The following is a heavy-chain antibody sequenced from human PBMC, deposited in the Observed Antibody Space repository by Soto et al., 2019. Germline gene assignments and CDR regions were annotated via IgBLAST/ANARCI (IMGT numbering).Heavy chain of an antibody. D-gene: IGHD5-12*01. CDR1: GFTFSSYS. J-gene: IGHJ6*02. CDR3: ARCSRVDRVATDAYYYYYYGMDV. CDR2: ISSSRSDI. V-gene: IGHV3-21*01. Sequence: EVQLVESGGGLVKPVGSLRLSCAASGFTFSSYSMNWVRQAPGEGLEWVSSISSSRSDIYYAESVKGRFTISGDNAKNSLYLQMNSLRAEDTAVYYCARCSRVDRVATDAYYYYYYGMDVWGQGTTVTVS.